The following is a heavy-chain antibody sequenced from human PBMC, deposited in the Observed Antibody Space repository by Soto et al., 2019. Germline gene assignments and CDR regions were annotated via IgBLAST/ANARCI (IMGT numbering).Heavy chain of an antibody. CDR1: GGSISSYY. J-gene: IGHJ4*02. CDR2: IYYSGST. D-gene: IGHD5-18*01. V-gene: IGHV4-59*08. Sequence: SETLSVTCTVSGGSISSYYLSWIRQPPGKGLEWIGYIYYSGSTNYNPSLKSRVTISVDTSKNQFSLKLSSVTAADTAVYYCAGQGGYSYGFSTTFDYWGQGTLVTVSS. CDR3: AGQGGYSYGFSTTFDY.